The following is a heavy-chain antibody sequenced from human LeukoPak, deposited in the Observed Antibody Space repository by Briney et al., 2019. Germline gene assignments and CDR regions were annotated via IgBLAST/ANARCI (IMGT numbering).Heavy chain of an antibody. D-gene: IGHD3-10*01. CDR1: GDHVSSNSAA. CDR3: ANFGELLYPLDY. V-gene: IGHV6-1*01. Sequence: SQTLSLTCASTGDHVSSNSAAWNWIRQSPSKGLEWLGRTYYRSKWYNDYAVSVKSRLTIHADTSENQLSLQLNSVTPDDTAVYYCANFGELLYPLDYWGQGTLVTVSS. CDR2: TYYRSKWYN. J-gene: IGHJ4*02.